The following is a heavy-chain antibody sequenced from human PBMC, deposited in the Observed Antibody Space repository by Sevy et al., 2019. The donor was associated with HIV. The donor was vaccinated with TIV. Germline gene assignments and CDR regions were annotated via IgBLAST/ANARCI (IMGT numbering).Heavy chain of an antibody. Sequence: GGSLRLSCAASGFTFSSYAMHWVRQAPGKGLEWVAVISYDGSNKYYADSVKGRFTISRDNSKNTLYQQMNSLRAEDTAVYYCAREAGYCSGGSCYRYYFDYWGQGTLVTVSS. CDR3: AREAGYCSGGSCYRYYFDY. D-gene: IGHD2-15*01. V-gene: IGHV3-30-3*01. CDR1: GFTFSSYA. CDR2: ISYDGSNK. J-gene: IGHJ4*02.